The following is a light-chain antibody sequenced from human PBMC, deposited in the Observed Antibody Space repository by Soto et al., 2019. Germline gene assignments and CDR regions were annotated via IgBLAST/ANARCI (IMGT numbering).Light chain of an antibody. V-gene: IGLV2-14*01. CDR2: EVS. CDR3: SSYTTPGPYV. J-gene: IGLJ1*01. CDR1: SSDVGAYDF. Sequence: QSVLTQPASVSGSPGQSITISCTGTSSDVGAYDFVSWYQQHPGKAPKYLIYEVSNRPSGVSDRFSGSKSGTTASLTISGLQAEDEADYYCSSYTTPGPYVFGTGTKVTVL.